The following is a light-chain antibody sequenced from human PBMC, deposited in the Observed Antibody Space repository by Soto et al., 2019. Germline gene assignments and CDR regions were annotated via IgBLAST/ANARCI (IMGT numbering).Light chain of an antibody. Sequence: QSVLTQPPSASGTPGQRVTISCSGSSSNIGSNTVNWYQQLPGTAPKLLIYSNNQRPSGVPDRFSVSKSGTAASLAISGLQSEDEDEYYCAAWDDSRNGWVFGGGTKLTVL. CDR2: SNN. V-gene: IGLV1-44*01. CDR3: AAWDDSRNGWV. J-gene: IGLJ3*02. CDR1: SSNIGSNT.